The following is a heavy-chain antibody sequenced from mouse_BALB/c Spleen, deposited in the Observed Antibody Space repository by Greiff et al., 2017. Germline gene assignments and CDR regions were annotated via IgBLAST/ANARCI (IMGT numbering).Heavy chain of an antibody. J-gene: IGHJ2*01. Sequence: QVQLKESGAELAKPGASVKMSCKASGYTFTSYWMHWVKQRPGQGLEWIGYINPSTGYTENNQKFKDKATLTADKSSSTAYMQLSSLTSEDSAVYYCARSGNYPDYWGQGTTLTVSS. CDR3: ARSGNYPDY. V-gene: IGHV1-7*01. D-gene: IGHD1-3*01. CDR2: INPSTGYT. CDR1: GYTFTSYW.